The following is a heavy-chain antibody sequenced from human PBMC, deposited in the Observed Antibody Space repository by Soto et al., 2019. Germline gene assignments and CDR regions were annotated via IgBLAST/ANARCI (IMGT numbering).Heavy chain of an antibody. CDR1: GFTFTSYA. CDR3: AKMVHGGYVSYFDF. Sequence: PGGSLRLSCAASGFTFTSYAMSWVRQVPGKGLEWVSGISGSGDKTYLTDSVKGRFTISRDNSKKTLYLQMNSLRAEDTAVYYCAKMVHGGYVSYFDFWGQGTLVTVAS. D-gene: IGHD5-12*01. V-gene: IGHV3-23*01. J-gene: IGHJ4*02. CDR2: ISGSGDKT.